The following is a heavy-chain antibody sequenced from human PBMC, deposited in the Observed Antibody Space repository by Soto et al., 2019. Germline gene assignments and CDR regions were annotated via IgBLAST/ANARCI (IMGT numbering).Heavy chain of an antibody. CDR1: GFIFSSYG. J-gene: IGHJ3*02. V-gene: IGHV3-30*03. D-gene: IGHD6-19*01. Sequence: QVQLVESGGGVVQPGRSLRLSCAASGFIFSSYGMNWVRQAPGKGLEWVAVMSFDGSIKYYADSVKGRFTISRDNSKNTLYLQINSLRAEDTAVYYCATIAVPPAFDIWGQGTMVTVSS. CDR2: MSFDGSIK. CDR3: ATIAVPPAFDI.